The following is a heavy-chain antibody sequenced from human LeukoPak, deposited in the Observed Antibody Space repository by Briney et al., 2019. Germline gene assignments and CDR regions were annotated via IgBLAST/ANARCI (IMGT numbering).Heavy chain of an antibody. V-gene: IGHV3-74*01. CDR1: GFTFSSHW. CDR2: IKDDGSHT. J-gene: IGHJ4*02. D-gene: IGHD6-25*01. CDR3: ARGSGIITGIDE. Sequence: GGSLRLSCAASGFTFSSHWMHWVRQAPGKGLVWVSRIKDDGSHTNYADSVRGRFTISRDNAKNTLSLQMNSLRAEDTAVYYCARGSGIITGIDEWGQGTLVTVSS.